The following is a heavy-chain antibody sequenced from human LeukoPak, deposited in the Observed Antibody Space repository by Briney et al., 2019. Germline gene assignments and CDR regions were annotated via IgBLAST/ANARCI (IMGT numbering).Heavy chain of an antibody. J-gene: IGHJ5*02. CDR3: ARGLGVTTWNWFDL. Sequence: ASVKVSCKASGYTFTDYYIHWVRQAPGQGLEWMGWIIPNSGGTIYAQKFQGRVTMTRDTSISTAYMELSRLRSDDTAVYYCARGLGVTTWNWFDLWGQGTLVTVSS. CDR2: IIPNSGGT. V-gene: IGHV1-2*02. CDR1: GYTFTDYY. D-gene: IGHD4-11*01.